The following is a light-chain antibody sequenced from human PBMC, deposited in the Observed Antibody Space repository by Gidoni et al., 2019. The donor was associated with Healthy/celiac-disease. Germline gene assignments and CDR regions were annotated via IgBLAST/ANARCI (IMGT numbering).Light chain of an antibody. CDR1: SSDVGSYNL. Sequence: QSALTQPASVSGSPGQSITISCTGTSSDVGSYNLVSWYQQHPGKAPKLMIYEGSKRPSGVSNRFSGSKSGNTASLTISGLQAEDEADYYCCLDWVFGGGTKLTVL. CDR2: EGS. J-gene: IGLJ3*02. V-gene: IGLV2-23*01. CDR3: CLDWV.